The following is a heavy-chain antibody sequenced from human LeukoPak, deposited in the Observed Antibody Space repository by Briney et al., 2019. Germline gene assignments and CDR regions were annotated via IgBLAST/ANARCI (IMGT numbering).Heavy chain of an antibody. CDR1: GYTLTSYG. CDR3: ARVSYGSGTNWFDP. CDR2: ISAYNGVT. J-gene: IGHJ5*02. D-gene: IGHD3-10*01. Sequence: ASVKVSCKASGYTLTSYGISWVRQAPGQGLEWMGWISAYNGVTNYAQKLQGRVTMTTDTSTSTAYMELRSLRSDDTAVYYCARVSYGSGTNWFDPWGQGTLVTVSS. V-gene: IGHV1-18*01.